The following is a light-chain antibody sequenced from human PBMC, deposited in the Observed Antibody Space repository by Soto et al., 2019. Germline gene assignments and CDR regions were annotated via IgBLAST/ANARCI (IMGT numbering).Light chain of an antibody. J-gene: IGLJ3*02. CDR1: SSDVGGYNY. CDR2: DVS. CDR3: SSYTTSGTPV. V-gene: IGLV2-14*01. Sequence: QSALTQPASVSGSPGQSITISCTGTSSDVGGYNYLSWYQQHPGKAPRVMIYDVSNRPSGVSNRFSGSKSGNTASLTISGLQAEDEADYFFSSYTTSGTPVFGGGTKLTVL.